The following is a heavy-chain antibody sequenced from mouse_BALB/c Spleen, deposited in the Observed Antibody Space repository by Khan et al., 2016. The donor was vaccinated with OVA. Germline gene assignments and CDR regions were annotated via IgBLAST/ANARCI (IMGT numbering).Heavy chain of an antibody. J-gene: IGHJ3*01. CDR1: GFTFSSFG. CDR2: ITRGSSTI. CDR3: ASPGKTFAY. D-gene: IGHD2-1*01. Sequence: EVELVESGGGLVQPGGSRKLSCAASGFTFSSFGMHWVRQAPEQGLEWVAYITRGSSTIPYADTVKGRFTVSRDNPKNTLFLQMTSRRSEDTAMYYCASPGKTFAYWGQGTLVTVSA. V-gene: IGHV5-17*02.